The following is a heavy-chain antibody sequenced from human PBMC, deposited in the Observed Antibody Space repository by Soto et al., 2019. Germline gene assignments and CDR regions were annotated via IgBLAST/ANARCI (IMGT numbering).Heavy chain of an antibody. D-gene: IGHD6-13*01. CDR1: GFTFSSYG. CDR2: ISYDGSNK. J-gene: IGHJ4*01. CDR3: ATGALVAGAPNDYFDH. Sequence: GGSLILSCAASGFTFSSYGMHWVRQAPGKGLEWVAVISYDGSNKYYADSVKGRFTISRDNSKNTLYLQMNSLRAEDTAVYYCATGALVAGAPNDYFDHWGHGTLVTASS. V-gene: IGHV3-30*03.